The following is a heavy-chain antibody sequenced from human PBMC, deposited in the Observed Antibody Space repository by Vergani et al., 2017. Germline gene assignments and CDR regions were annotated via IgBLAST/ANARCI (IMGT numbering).Heavy chain of an antibody. CDR1: GGSFSGYY. J-gene: IGHJ6*03. D-gene: IGHD3-3*01. CDR2: INHSGST. V-gene: IGHV4-34*01. CDR3: ARVQDLSDFWSGYRVRYYYYMDV. Sequence: QVQLQQWGAGLLKPSETLSLTCAVYGGSFSGYYWSWIRQPPGKGLEWIGEINHSGSTNYNPSLKSRVTISVDTSKNQFSLKLSSVTAADTAVYYCARVQDLSDFWSGYRVRYYYYMDVWGKGTTVTVSS.